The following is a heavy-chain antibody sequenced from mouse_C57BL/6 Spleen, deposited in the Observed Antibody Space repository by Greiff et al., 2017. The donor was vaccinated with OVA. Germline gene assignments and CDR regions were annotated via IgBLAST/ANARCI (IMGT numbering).Heavy chain of an antibody. D-gene: IGHD2-1*01. CDR3: AREYGNYDYAMDY. Sequence: VQLQQSGPELVKPGASVKISCKASGYTFTDYYMNWVKQSHGKSLEWIGDINPNNGGTSYNQKFKGKATLTVDKSSSTAYMELRSLTSEDSAVYYCAREYGNYDYAMDYWGQGTSVTVSS. CDR2: INPNNGGT. J-gene: IGHJ4*01. CDR1: GYTFTDYY. V-gene: IGHV1-26*01.